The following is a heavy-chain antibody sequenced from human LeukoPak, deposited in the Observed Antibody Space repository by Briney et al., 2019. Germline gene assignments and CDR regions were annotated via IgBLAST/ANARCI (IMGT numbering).Heavy chain of an antibody. CDR2: ISSSGSTI. J-gene: IGHJ5*02. CDR3: ARDSWVYGSGHTRPNWFDP. CDR1: GFTFSDYY. D-gene: IGHD3-10*01. Sequence: GGSLRLSCAASGFTFSDYYMSWIRQAPGKGLEGVSYISSSGSTIYYPDSVKGRFTISRDNAKNSLHLQMNSLRADDPAVYYCARDSWVYGSGHTRPNWFDPWGQRTLVSVSS. V-gene: IGHV3-11*01.